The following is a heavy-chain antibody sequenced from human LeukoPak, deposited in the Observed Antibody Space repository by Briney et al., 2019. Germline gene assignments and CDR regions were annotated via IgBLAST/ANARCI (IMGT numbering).Heavy chain of an antibody. Sequence: GGSLRLSCAASGFTFSSYAMHWVRQAPGKGLEWVAVISYDGSNKYYADSVKGRFTISRDNSKNTPYLQMNSLRAEDTAVYYCARGSIAATHTFDYWGQGTLVTVSS. CDR1: GFTFSSYA. CDR2: ISYDGSNK. J-gene: IGHJ4*02. V-gene: IGHV3-30-3*01. D-gene: IGHD6-6*01. CDR3: ARGSIAATHTFDY.